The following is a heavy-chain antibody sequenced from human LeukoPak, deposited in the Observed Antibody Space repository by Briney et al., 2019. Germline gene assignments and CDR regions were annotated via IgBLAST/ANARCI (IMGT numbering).Heavy chain of an antibody. CDR3: ARVRYYYGSGSYPDY. D-gene: IGHD3-10*01. CDR2: INHSGST. J-gene: IGHJ4*02. CDR1: GGSFSGYY. V-gene: IGHV4-34*01. Sequence: SETLSLTCAVYGGSFSGYYWSWIRQPPGKGLEWIGEINHSGSTNYNPSIKSRVTISVDTSKNQFSLKLSSVTAADTAVYYCARVRYYYGSGSYPDYWGQGTLVTVSS.